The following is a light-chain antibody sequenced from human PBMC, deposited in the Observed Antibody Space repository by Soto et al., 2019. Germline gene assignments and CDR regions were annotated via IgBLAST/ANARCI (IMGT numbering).Light chain of an antibody. V-gene: IGKV3-15*01. J-gene: IGKJ3*01. Sequence: EIVMTQSPATLSVSPGERATLSCRASQSVSSNLAWYQQKPGQAPRLLIYGASTRATGVPARFSGSGSGTGCGRTSSSLQAEDVAGYCCQRYDNWPPVTFGPGSKVDIE. CDR3: QRYDNWPPVT. CDR1: QSVSSN. CDR2: GAS.